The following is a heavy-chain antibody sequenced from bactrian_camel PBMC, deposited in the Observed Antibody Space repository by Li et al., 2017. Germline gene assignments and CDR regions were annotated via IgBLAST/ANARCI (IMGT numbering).Heavy chain of an antibody. CDR2: FKTYGGQV. CDR3: AADVDFCYSDYDSPQPYEYSY. D-gene: IGHD4*01. CDR1: GLPVSAHC. Sequence: HVQLVESGGGSVQAGESLRLSCTTSGLPVSAHCLGWWRQAPGKEREGVASFKTYGGQVDYADSEKGRFTISQDSDKHTLFLQMSSLKPEDTAMYYCAADVDFCYSDYDSPQPYEYSYSGQGTQVTVS. V-gene: IGHV3S1*01. J-gene: IGHJ4*01.